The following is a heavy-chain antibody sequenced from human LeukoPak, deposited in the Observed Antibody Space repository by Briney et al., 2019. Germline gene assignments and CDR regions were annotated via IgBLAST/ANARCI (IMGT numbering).Heavy chain of an antibody. V-gene: IGHV3-23*01. CDR3: ARFGGFDY. J-gene: IGHJ4*02. D-gene: IGHD3-10*01. CDR2: ISGSGASK. CDR1: GFTFNNYV. Sequence: GGSLRLSCAASGFTFNNYVMSWVRQAPGKGLEWVSGISGSGASKVYAGSVRGRFTISRDNSKNTLYLQMNSLGAADTAVYYCARFGGFDYWGQETLVTVSS.